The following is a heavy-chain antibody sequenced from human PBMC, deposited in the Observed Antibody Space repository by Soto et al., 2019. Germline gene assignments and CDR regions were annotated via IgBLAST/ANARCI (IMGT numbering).Heavy chain of an antibody. Sequence: EVQLVESGGGLIQPGGSLRLSCAASEFTVNSNYMSWVRQAPGKGLEWVSVIYAGGTANYAQKFQGRVTITADESTSTAYMELSSLRSEDTAVYYCARDPLLYCSSTSCYTGYYFDYWGQGTLVTVSS. J-gene: IGHJ4*02. D-gene: IGHD2-2*02. V-gene: IGHV3-53*01. CDR3: ARDPLLYCSSTSCYTGYYFDY. CDR1: EFTVNSNY. CDR2: IYAGGTA.